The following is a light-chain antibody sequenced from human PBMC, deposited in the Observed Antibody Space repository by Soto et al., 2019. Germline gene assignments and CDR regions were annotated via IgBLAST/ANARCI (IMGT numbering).Light chain of an antibody. J-gene: IGKJ4*01. CDR3: MQVLKTPLT. CDR1: QSLLDSNGYNC. V-gene: IGKV2-28*01. CDR2: MGS. Sequence: DIVMTQSPLSLPVSPGEPASISCRSSQSLLDSNGYNCVDWYLQKPGQSPQLLIYMGSNRASGVXDXCSGSGSGTDFTLKISRVEAEDVGVYYCMQVLKTPLTFGGGTKVEIK.